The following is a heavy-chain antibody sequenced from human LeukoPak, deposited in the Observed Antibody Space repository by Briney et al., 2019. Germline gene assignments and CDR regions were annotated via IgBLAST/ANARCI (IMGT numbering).Heavy chain of an antibody. CDR1: GFTFSNAW. Sequence: GGSLRLSCAASGFTFSNAWMSWVRQAPGKGLEWATFIRYDGSNKYYADSVKGRFTISRDNSKNTLYLRMNSLRAEDTAVYYCARVRWGGLYYFDYWGQGTLVTVSS. D-gene: IGHD3-16*01. V-gene: IGHV3-30*02. CDR3: ARVRWGGLYYFDY. J-gene: IGHJ4*02. CDR2: IRYDGSNK.